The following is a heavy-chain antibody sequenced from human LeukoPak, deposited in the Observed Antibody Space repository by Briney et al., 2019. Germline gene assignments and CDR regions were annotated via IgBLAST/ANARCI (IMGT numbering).Heavy chain of an antibody. CDR1: GGTFSSYA. J-gene: IGHJ4*02. D-gene: IGHD1-26*01. V-gene: IGHV1-69*13. CDR2: IIPIFGTA. Sequence: ASGKVSCKASGGTFSSYAISWVRQAPGQGLEWMGGIIPIFGTANYAQKFQGRVTITADESTSTAYMELSSLRSEDTAVYYCASMVVGATTRGGIDYWGQGTLVTVSS. CDR3: ASMVVGATTRGGIDY.